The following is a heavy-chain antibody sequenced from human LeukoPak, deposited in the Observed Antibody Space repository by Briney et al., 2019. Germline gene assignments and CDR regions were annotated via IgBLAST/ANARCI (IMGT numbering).Heavy chain of an antibody. CDR2: IYSGGST. J-gene: IGHJ6*02. Sequence: PGGSLRLSCAASGFTVSSNYMSWVRQAPGKGLEWVSVIYSGGSTYYADSVKGRFTISRDNSKNTLYLQMNSLRAEDTAVYYCARDNEKHNYYYGMDVWGQGTTVTVSS. V-gene: IGHV3-66*02. CDR3: ARDNEKHNYYYGMDV. D-gene: IGHD1-1*01. CDR1: GFTVSSNY.